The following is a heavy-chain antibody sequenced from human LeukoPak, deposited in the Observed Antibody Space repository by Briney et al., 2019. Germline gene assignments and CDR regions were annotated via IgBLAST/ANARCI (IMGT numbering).Heavy chain of an antibody. CDR1: GYTFTGYY. CDR2: INPNSGGT. CDR3: ARDIYDSSGYYYYFDY. J-gene: IGHJ4*02. Sequence: ASVKVSCKASGYTFTGYYMHWVRQAPGQGLEWMGWINPNSGGTNYAQKFQGRVTMTRDTSISTAYMELSRLRSDDTAVYYRARDIYDSSGYYYYFDYWGQGTLVTVSS. V-gene: IGHV1-2*02. D-gene: IGHD3-22*01.